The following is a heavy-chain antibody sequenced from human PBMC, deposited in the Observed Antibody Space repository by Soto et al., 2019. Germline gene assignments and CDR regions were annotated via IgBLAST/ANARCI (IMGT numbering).Heavy chain of an antibody. J-gene: IGHJ5*02. Sequence: GESLKISCKGSGYSFTSYWISWVRQMPGKGLEWMGRIDPSDSYTNYSPSFRGHVTISADKSISTAYLQWSSLKASDTAMYYCAISLAARRVVVWFDPWGQGTLVTVSS. CDR2: IDPSDSYT. D-gene: IGHD6-6*01. CDR1: GYSFTSYW. CDR3: AISLAARRVVVWFDP. V-gene: IGHV5-10-1*01.